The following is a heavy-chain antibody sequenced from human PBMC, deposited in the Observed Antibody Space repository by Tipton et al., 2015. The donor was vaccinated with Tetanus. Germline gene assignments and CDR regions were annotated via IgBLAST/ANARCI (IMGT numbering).Heavy chain of an antibody. CDR2: IYYSGST. CDR1: GGSISSGGYY. Sequence: TLSLTCTVSGGSISSGGYYWTWIRQHPGKGLEWIGDIYYSGSTYYNPSLKSRVIISVDTSKNQFSVNLNSVTAGDTAGYYYAREQARGARGWNFFDYWGQGALVPVSS. V-gene: IGHV4-31*03. D-gene: IGHD1-26*01. J-gene: IGHJ4*02. CDR3: AREQARGARGWNFFDY.